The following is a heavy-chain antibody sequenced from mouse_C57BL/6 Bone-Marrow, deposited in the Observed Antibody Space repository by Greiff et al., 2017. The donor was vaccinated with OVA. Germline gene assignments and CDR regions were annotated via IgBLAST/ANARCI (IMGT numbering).Heavy chain of an antibody. Sequence: VQLQQPGAELVKPGASVKLSCKASGYTFTSYWMHWVKQRPGQGLEWIGMIHPNSGSTNYNEKFKSKATLTVDKSSSTAYMQLSSLTSEDSAVDYCARAGYYGSSYDYWGQGTTLTVSS. V-gene: IGHV1-64*01. D-gene: IGHD1-1*01. CDR1: GYTFTSYW. CDR2: IHPNSGST. J-gene: IGHJ2*01. CDR3: ARAGYYGSSYDY.